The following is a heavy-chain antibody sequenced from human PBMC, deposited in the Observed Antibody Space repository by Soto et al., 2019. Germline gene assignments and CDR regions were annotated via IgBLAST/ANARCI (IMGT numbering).Heavy chain of an antibody. V-gene: IGHV3-11*01. Sequence: QVQLVESGGGLVKPGGSLRLSCAASGFTFSDYYMSWIRQAPGKGLEWVSYISSSGSTIYYADSLKGRFTISRDNAKNSLYLQMDSLRAEDTAVYYCARAAVRGTYCWFDPWGQGTLVTVSS. CDR2: ISSSGSTI. J-gene: IGHJ5*02. CDR1: GFTFSDYY. CDR3: ARAAVRGTYCWFDP. D-gene: IGHD3-10*01.